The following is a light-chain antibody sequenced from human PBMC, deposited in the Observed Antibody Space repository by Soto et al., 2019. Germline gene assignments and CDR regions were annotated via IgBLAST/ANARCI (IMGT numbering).Light chain of an antibody. J-gene: IGLJ2*01. CDR1: SSDVGSYNL. CDR2: EVS. CDR3: CSYAGSSTHVV. Sequence: QSALTQPASGSGSPGQSITISCTGTSSDVGSYNLVSWYQQHPGKAPKLMIYEVSKRPSGVSNRFSGSKSGNTASLTISGLQAEDAADYYCCSYAGSSTHVVFGGGTKLTVL. V-gene: IGLV2-23*02.